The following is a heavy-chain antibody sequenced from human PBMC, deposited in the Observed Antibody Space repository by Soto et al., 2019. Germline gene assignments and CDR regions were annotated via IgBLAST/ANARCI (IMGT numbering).Heavy chain of an antibody. CDR2: ISANTGNT. CDR1: GYTFTSYG. D-gene: IGHD1-26*01. CDR3: ARDGRYSGSYGGYYFDY. J-gene: IGHJ4*02. V-gene: IGHV1-18*01. Sequence: QVQLVQSGAEVKKPGASVKVSCKASGYTFTSYGISWVRQAPGQGLEWMGWISANTGNTNFAQKLQGRVTMTTDTSTITAYMELRSLRSDDTAVYYCARDGRYSGSYGGYYFDYWGQGTLVTVSS.